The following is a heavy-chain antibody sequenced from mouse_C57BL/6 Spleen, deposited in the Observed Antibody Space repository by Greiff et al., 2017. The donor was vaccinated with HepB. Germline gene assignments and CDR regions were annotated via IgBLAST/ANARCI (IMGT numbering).Heavy chain of an antibody. J-gene: IGHJ2*01. D-gene: IGHD2-4*01. Sequence: EVKLQESVAELVRPGASVKLSCTASGFNIKNTYMHWVKQRPEQGLEWIGRIDPANGNTKYAPKFQGKATITADTSSNTAYLQLSSLTSEDTAIYYCASPIYYDYDGFDYWGQGTTLTVSS. V-gene: IGHV14-3*01. CDR3: ASPIYYDYDGFDY. CDR2: IDPANGNT. CDR1: GFNIKNTY.